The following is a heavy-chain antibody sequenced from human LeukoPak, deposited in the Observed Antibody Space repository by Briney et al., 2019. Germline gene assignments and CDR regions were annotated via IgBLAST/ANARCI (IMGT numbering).Heavy chain of an antibody. CDR2: ISYDGRNK. CDR3: ARVLLEREAR. V-gene: IGHV3-33*08. D-gene: IGHD1-1*01. CDR1: GIAFSSYG. Sequence: GRSLRLSCVVSGIAFSSYGMHWVRQAPGKGLEWVAVISYDGRNKYYADSVKGRFTISRDNSKNTLYLQMNSLRAEDTAVYYCARVLLEREARWGQGTLVTVSS. J-gene: IGHJ4*02.